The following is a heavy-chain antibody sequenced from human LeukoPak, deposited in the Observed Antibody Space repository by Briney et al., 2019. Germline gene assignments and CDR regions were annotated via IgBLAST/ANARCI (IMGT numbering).Heavy chain of an antibody. J-gene: IGHJ4*02. Sequence: GGSLRLSCAASGFTFDDYAMHWVRQAPGKGLEWVSGINWNSDNIAYADSVKGRFTISRDNAKNSLYLHMNSLRAEDMAVYYCETISAYSSGWYYFDYWGQGTLVTVSS. CDR2: INWNSDNI. D-gene: IGHD6-19*01. CDR3: ETISAYSSGWYYFDY. V-gene: IGHV3-9*03. CDR1: GFTFDDYA.